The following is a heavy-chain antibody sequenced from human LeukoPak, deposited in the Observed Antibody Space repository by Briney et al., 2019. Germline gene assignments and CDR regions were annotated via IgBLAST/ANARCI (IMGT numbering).Heavy chain of an antibody. CDR3: ASEVVVVPAAIVG. J-gene: IGHJ4*02. CDR2: IIPIFGTA. CDR1: GYTFTSYG. D-gene: IGHD2-2*01. V-gene: IGHV1-69*13. Sequence: SVKVSCKASGYTFTSYGISWVRQAPGQGLEWMGGIIPIFGTANYAQKLQGRVTITADESTSTAYMELSSLRSEDTAVYYCASEVVVVPAAIVGWGQGTLVTVSS.